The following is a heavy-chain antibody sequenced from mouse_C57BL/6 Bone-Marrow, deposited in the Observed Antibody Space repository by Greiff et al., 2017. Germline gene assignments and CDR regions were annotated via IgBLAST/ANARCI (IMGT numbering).Heavy chain of an antibody. Sequence: EVQLQQSGAELVRPGASVKLSCTASGFNIKDDYLHWVKQRPEQGLEWIGWIDPGNGDTEYASKFQGKATITADTSSNTAYLQLSSLTSEDTAVYYCTTDRFYDGAMDYWGQGTSVTVSS. J-gene: IGHJ4*01. V-gene: IGHV14-4*01. CDR1: GFNIKDDY. D-gene: IGHD2-12*01. CDR3: TTDRFYDGAMDY. CDR2: IDPGNGDT.